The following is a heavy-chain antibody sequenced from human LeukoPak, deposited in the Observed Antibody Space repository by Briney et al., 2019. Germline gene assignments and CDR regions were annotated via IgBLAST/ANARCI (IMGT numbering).Heavy chain of an antibody. Sequence: SETLSLTCTVSGGSISSVAYYWSWIRQPPGKGLEWIGYIHHSGSTYYSPSLKSRVTISVDKSKNQFSLKLGSVTAADTAVYYCARGKTDYYYYMDVWGKGTTVTVSS. V-gene: IGHV4-30-2*01. J-gene: IGHJ6*03. CDR1: GGSISSVAYY. CDR3: ARGKTDYYYYMDV. CDR2: IHHSGST. D-gene: IGHD1-14*01.